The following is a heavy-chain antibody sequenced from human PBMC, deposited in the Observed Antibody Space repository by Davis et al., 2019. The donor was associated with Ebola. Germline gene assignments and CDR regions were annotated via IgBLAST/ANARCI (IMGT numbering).Heavy chain of an antibody. J-gene: IGHJ5*02. Sequence: SETLSLTCPVPGGPISSYYWSWIRQPPGKGLEWIGYIYYSGSTNYNPSLKSRVTISVDKSKNQFSLKLSSVTAADTAVYYCARGYTGWFDPWGQGTLVTVSS. V-gene: IGHV4-59*12. CDR3: ARGYTGWFDP. CDR1: GGPISSYY. D-gene: IGHD2-2*02. CDR2: IYYSGST.